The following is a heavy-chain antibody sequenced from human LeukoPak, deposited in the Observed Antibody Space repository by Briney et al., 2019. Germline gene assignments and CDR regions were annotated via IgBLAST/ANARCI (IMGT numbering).Heavy chain of an antibody. CDR3: ARARYSYWRNPFDY. CDR1: GYTFTGYY. J-gene: IGHJ4*02. CDR2: INPNSGGT. V-gene: IGHV1-2*02. D-gene: IGHD5-18*01. Sequence: ASVKVSCKASGYTFTGYYMHWVRQAPGQGLEWMGWINPNSGGTNYAQKFQGRVTMTRDTSISTAYMELSRLRSDDTAVYYCARARYSYWRNPFDYWGQGTLVTVSS.